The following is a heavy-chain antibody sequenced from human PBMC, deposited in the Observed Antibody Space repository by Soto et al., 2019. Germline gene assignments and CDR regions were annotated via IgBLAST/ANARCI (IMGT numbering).Heavy chain of an antibody. Sequence: PSETLSLTCTVSGGSISSGDYYWSWIRQPPGKGLEWIGYIYYSGSTYYNPSLKSRVTISVDTSKNQFSLKLSSVTAADTAVYYCASGVVRGITIFQNRAYYYYGMDVWGQGTTVTVSS. CDR2: IYYSGST. V-gene: IGHV4-30-4*01. CDR3: ASGVVRGITIFQNRAYYYYGMDV. CDR1: GGSISSGDYY. D-gene: IGHD3-9*01. J-gene: IGHJ6*02.